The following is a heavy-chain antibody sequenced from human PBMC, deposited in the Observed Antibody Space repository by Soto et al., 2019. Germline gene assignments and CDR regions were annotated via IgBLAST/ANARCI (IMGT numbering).Heavy chain of an antibody. J-gene: IGHJ4*02. CDR1: GFTFSSYS. D-gene: IGHD1-26*01. V-gene: IGHV3-21*01. CDR2: ISSSSSYI. CDR3: ARDPSGSYAFDY. Sequence: GGSLRLSCAASGFTFSSYSMNWVRQAPGKGLEWVSSISSSSSYIYYADSVKGRFTISRDNAKNSLYLQMNSLRAEDTAVYYCARDPSGSYAFDYWGQGTLVTVSS.